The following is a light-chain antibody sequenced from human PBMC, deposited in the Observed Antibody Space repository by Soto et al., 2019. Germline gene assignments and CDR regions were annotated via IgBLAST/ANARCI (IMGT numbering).Light chain of an antibody. Sequence: DIQMTQSPSTLSASXGDRVTITCRASQSISSWLAWYQQKPGKAPKLLIYKASSLESGVPSRFSGSGSGTEFTLTISSLQPDDLATYYCQQYNSYLWTFGHVTKADVK. CDR3: QQYNSYLWT. CDR1: QSISSW. V-gene: IGKV1-5*03. J-gene: IGKJ1*01. CDR2: KAS.